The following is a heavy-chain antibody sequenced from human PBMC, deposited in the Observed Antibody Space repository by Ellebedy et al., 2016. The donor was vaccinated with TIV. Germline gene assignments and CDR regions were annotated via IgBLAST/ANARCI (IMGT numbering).Heavy chain of an antibody. CDR3: ARDPFDSAGVDAFDI. CDR2: IYYSGST. Sequence: LRLXXSVSGGSISSGDSYWSWIRQPPGKGLEWIGYIYYSGSTNYNPSLKSGVTISVDTSKNQFSLKLSSVTAADTAAYYCARDPFDSAGVDAFDIWGQGTMVTVSS. CDR1: GGSISSGDSY. J-gene: IGHJ3*02. D-gene: IGHD2-15*01. V-gene: IGHV4-30-4*01.